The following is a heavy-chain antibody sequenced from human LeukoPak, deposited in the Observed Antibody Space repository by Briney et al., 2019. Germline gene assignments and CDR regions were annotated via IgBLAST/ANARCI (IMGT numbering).Heavy chain of an antibody. V-gene: IGHV3-30-3*01. D-gene: IGHD6-13*01. J-gene: IGHJ4*02. CDR1: GLTFSNYA. CDR3: AKVAAGTGDFDY. CDR2: ISYDGSNK. Sequence: PGRSLRLSCAASGLTFSNYAMHWVRQAPGKGLEWVAVISYDGSNKYYADSVKGRFTISRDNSKNTLYLQMNSLRPEDTAVYYCAKVAAGTGDFDYWGQGTLVTVSS.